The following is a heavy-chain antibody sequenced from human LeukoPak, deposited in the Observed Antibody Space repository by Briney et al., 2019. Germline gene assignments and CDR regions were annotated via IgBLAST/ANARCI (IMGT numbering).Heavy chain of an antibody. Sequence: GGSLRLXCAASGFTFSASAMHWVRQAPGKGLEWVGRIRTKGNGYATTYGESVRGRFTISRDDAKSTAYLQMSSLKTEDTAVHYCASYDNDGNYYLNSWGQGTLVTVSS. V-gene: IGHV3-73*01. D-gene: IGHD3-9*01. CDR1: GFTFSASA. CDR3: ASYDNDGNYYLNS. CDR2: IRTKGNGYAT. J-gene: IGHJ4*02.